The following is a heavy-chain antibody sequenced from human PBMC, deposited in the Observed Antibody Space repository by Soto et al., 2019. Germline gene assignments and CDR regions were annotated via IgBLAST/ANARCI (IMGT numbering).Heavy chain of an antibody. Sequence: EVQLLESGGGLVQPGGSLSLSCAASGFTFSSYAMRWVRQAPVKGLEWVSAISGSGGSTYYADSVKGRFTISRDNSKNTLYLQMNILRAEDTAVYYCARRGSGSYYDYWGQGTLVTVSS. CDR2: ISGSGGST. D-gene: IGHD1-26*01. J-gene: IGHJ4*02. CDR3: ARRGSGSYYDY. V-gene: IGHV3-23*01. CDR1: GFTFSSYA.